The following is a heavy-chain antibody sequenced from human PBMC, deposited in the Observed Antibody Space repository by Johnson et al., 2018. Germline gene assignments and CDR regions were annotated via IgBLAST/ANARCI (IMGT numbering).Heavy chain of an antibody. CDR1: GFTFINYA. CDR3: ASPEYYDYVWGSYRYTYDAFDI. Sequence: QVQLVESGGGVVQPGRSLRLSCAASGFTFINYAMHWVRQAPGKGLEWVAVISFDGSNKDYTDSVKGRFTISRDNSKNTLYLQMNSLRAEDTAVYYCASPEYYDYVWGSYRYTYDAFDIWGQGTMVTVSS. D-gene: IGHD3-16*02. CDR2: ISFDGSNK. V-gene: IGHV3-30*03. J-gene: IGHJ3*02.